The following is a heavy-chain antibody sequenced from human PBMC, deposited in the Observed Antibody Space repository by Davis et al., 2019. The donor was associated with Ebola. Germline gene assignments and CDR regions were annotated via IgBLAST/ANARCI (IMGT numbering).Heavy chain of an antibody. V-gene: IGHV4-39*07. CDR2: LNHAGTT. Sequence: MPSGTLSLTCTVSGGSISSGGYYWSWIRQPQGKGLEWIGELNHAGTTSYNPSLKILVTISIDTSKNQLSLKLSSVTAADTAVYYCARGLRQQLPGTFDYWGQGTLVTVSS. CDR3: ARGLRQQLPGTFDY. D-gene: IGHD6-13*01. CDR1: GGSISSGGYY. J-gene: IGHJ4*02.